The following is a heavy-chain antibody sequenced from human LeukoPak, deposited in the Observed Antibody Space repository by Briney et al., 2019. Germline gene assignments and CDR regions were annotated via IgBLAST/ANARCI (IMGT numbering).Heavy chain of an antibody. CDR1: GGSISSSSYY. CDR3: ARHRAGILDY. Sequence: ASETLSLXYTVSGGSISSSSYYWGWIRQPPGKGLEWIRSIYYSGSTYYNPSLKSRVTISVDTSKNQFSLKLSSVTAADTAVYYCARHRAGILDYWGQGTLVTVSS. CDR2: IYYSGST. V-gene: IGHV4-39*01. J-gene: IGHJ4*02. D-gene: IGHD1-14*01.